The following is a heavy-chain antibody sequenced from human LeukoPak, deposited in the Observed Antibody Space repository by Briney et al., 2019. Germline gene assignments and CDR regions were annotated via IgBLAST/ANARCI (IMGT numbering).Heavy chain of an antibody. J-gene: IGHJ4*02. V-gene: IGHV5-51*01. CDR1: GYSFTSYW. Sequence: GESLKISCKSSGYSFTSYWIVWVRQRPGKGLEWMGIIYPGDSATRYSPSFQGQVTISADKSINTAYLQWSSLKASDTAMYYCASLLNVYAGFDYWGQGTLVTVSS. D-gene: IGHD5/OR15-5a*01. CDR3: ASLLNVYAGFDY. CDR2: IYPGDSAT.